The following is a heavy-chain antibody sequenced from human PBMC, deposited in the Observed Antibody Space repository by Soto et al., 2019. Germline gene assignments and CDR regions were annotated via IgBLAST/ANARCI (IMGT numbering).Heavy chain of an antibody. CDR2: INHSGST. V-gene: IGHV4-34*01. CDR1: GGSFSGYY. J-gene: IGHJ6*02. D-gene: IGHD3-9*01. CDR3: ASLRVTGDHYYYGMDV. Sequence: AETLSLTCAVYGGSFSGYYWSWIRQPPGKGLEWIGEINHSGSTNYNPSLKSRVTISVDTSKNQFSLKLSSVTAADTAVYYCASLRVTGDHYYYGMDVWGQGTTVTVSS.